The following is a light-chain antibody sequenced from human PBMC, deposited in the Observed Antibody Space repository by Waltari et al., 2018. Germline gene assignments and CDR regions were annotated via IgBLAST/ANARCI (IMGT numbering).Light chain of an antibody. CDR3: QQSDSLPLT. CDR1: QTIKKY. J-gene: IGKJ4*01. CDR2: VIS. Sequence: DIQMTQSPSSLSASVGDRVTITFRASQTIKKYLNWYQKKPGRAPKVLISVISYLHTGVPSRFSGSGSGTDFTLTISSLQPEDFATYYCQQSDSLPLTFGGGTKVEIK. V-gene: IGKV1-39*01.